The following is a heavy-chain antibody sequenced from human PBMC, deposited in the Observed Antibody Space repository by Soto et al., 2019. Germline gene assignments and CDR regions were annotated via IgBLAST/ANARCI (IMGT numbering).Heavy chain of an antibody. CDR1: GYTFTDYY. J-gene: IGHJ4*02. V-gene: IGHV1-2*02. CDR2: ISPNTGGT. CDR3: ARGRRLGDDSSFGGY. Sequence: QVQLVQSGAEVKKPGASVKVSCKASGYTFTDYYLHWVRQAPGQGLEWMAWISPNTGGTDYAQTFQGRVTLTRDTSVTTAYMELSSLRPDDTAVYYCARGRRLGDDSSFGGYWGQGTLVTVSS. D-gene: IGHD4-4*01.